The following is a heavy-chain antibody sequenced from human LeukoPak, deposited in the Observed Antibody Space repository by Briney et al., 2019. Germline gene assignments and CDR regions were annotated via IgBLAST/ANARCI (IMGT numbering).Heavy chain of an antibody. J-gene: IGHJ4*02. D-gene: IGHD1-26*01. CDR2: MNPNRGNT. V-gene: IGHV1-8*01. CDR3: ARGLRGVVGANYHY. CDR1: GYTFTSYD. Sequence: GASVKVSCKASGYTFTSYDINWVRQATGQGLEWMGWMNPNRGNTGYAQKFQGRVTMTRNTSISTAYMELSSLRSEDTAVYYCARGLRGVVGANYHYWGQGTLVPVSS.